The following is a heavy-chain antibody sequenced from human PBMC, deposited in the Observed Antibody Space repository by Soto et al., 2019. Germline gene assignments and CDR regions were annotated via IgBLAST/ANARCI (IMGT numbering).Heavy chain of an antibody. D-gene: IGHD2-8*01. V-gene: IGHV4-59*08. CDR3: TRLFGIDSPMYFFDQ. CDR1: GGSLSSHH. J-gene: IGHJ4*02. Sequence: QVQLQESGPVLVKPSETLSLTCIVSGGSLSSHHWSWIRQSPGKGLEWIGHVSYSGSSTYNPSLKSRVTISIDTSKNQFSLNLRSVSAADSAVYYCTRLFGIDSPMYFFDQWGQGTLVTVSS. CDR2: VSYSGSS.